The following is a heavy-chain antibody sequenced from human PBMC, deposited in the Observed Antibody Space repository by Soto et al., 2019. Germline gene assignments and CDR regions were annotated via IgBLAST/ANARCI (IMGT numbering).Heavy chain of an antibody. V-gene: IGHV6-1*01. CDR3: ARASTDITFGGVIPSFDY. CDR2: TYYRSKWYN. CDR1: GDSVSSNSAA. D-gene: IGHD3-16*02. Sequence: SQTLSLTCAISGDSVSSNSAAWNWIRQSPSRGLEWLGRTYYRSKWYNDYAVSVKSRITINPDTSKSQFSLQLNSVTPEDTAVYYCARASTDITFGGVIPSFDYWGQGTLVTVSS. J-gene: IGHJ4*02.